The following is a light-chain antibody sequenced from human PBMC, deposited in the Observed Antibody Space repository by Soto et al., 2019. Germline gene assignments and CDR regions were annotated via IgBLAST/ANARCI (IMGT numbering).Light chain of an antibody. CDR3: SSYTSSSTLLYV. V-gene: IGLV2-14*01. CDR2: DVS. CDR1: SSDVGGYHY. Sequence: QSALTQPASVSGSPGQSITISCTGTSSDVGGYHYVSWYQQHPGKAPKLMIYDVSNRPSGVSNRFSGSKSGNTASLTIPGLQSEDEADYYGSSYTSSSTLLYVFGTGTKVTVL. J-gene: IGLJ1*01.